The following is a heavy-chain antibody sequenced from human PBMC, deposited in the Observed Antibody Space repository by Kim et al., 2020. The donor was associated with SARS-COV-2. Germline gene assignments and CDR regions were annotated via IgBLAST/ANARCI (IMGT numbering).Heavy chain of an antibody. CDR3: AKDQWPYGDFVVAFDI. Sequence: GGSLRLSCAASGFTFSSYAMSWVRQAPGKGLEWVSTISGSSGSTYYADSVKGRFTISRDTSKNTLYLQMNSLRAEDTAVYYCAKDQWPYGDFVVAFDIWGQGTMVTVSS. J-gene: IGHJ3*02. CDR2: ISGSSGST. V-gene: IGHV3-23*01. CDR1: GFTFSSYA. D-gene: IGHD4-17*01.